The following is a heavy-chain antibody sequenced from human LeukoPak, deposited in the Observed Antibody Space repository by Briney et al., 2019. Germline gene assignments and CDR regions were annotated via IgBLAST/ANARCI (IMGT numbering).Heavy chain of an antibody. CDR3: ARGRPYSIYGSRNNWFDP. J-gene: IGHJ5*02. CDR2: INHSGNT. Sequence: KPSETLSLTCAVYGGSFSGYYWSWIRQPPGKGLEWIGEINHSGNTNYNPSLKSRVAISLDTSKNQFSLKLTSVTAADTAVYYCARGRPYSIYGSRNNWFDPCAQGTLVTVSS. D-gene: IGHD4-11*01. V-gene: IGHV4-34*01. CDR1: GGSFSGYY.